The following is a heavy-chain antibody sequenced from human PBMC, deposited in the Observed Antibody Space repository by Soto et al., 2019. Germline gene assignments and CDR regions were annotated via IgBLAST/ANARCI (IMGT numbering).Heavy chain of an antibody. CDR1: GYTFTNFG. CDR3: ARGGAPIDY. CDR2: ISAYNGNT. Sequence: QVQLVQSGAEVKKPGASVKVSCKTSGYTFTNFGLSWVRQAPGQGLEWMGWISAYNGNTNYAQNFQGRVTMTTDTTTSTAYMELRSLGSDDTAVYYGARGGAPIDYWGQGTLVTVSS. J-gene: IGHJ4*02. D-gene: IGHD3-16*01. V-gene: IGHV1-18*01.